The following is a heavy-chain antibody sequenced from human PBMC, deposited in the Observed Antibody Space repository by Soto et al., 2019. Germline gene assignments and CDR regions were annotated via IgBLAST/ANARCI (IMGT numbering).Heavy chain of an antibody. V-gene: IGHV3-30-3*01. Sequence: PGGSLRLSCAASGFTFSNYILHWVRQAPGKGLEWVAMILHDGNNRYYADSVKGRFTISRDNSKSTLYLQVDSLRTEDTAVYYCARHVNLPLAGTGFDSWSRGTLVTVSS. CDR2: ILHDGNNR. CDR1: GFTFSNYI. J-gene: IGHJ4*02. D-gene: IGHD6-19*01. CDR3: ARHVNLPLAGTGFDS.